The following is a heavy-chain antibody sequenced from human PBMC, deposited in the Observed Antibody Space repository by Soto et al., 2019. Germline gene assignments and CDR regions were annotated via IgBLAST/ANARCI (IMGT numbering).Heavy chain of an antibody. CDR1: GFTFSSYA. Sequence: GGSLRLSCSASGFTFSSYAMHWVRQAPGKGLEYVSSISTNGGSTHYADSVKGRFTISRDNSKNTQYLQMNSLRAEDTAVYYCARNGDSSDYRGSFDPWGQGPLVTVSS. CDR2: ISTNGGST. V-gene: IGHV3-64*04. J-gene: IGHJ5*02. D-gene: IGHD3-22*01. CDR3: ARNGDSSDYRGSFDP.